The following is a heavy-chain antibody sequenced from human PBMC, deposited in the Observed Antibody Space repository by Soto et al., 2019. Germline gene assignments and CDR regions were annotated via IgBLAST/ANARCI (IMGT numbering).Heavy chain of an antibody. Sequence: QVQLQESGPGLVKPAETLSLTCTVSGGSVSRYYWSWIRQPPEKGLEWIGYIYYSGSTNYNPSLKSRVTIFVDTSKNQFSLKLSSATTADTAVYYCASGDCSGRSCYPGPWGQGTLVIVSS. CDR3: ASGDCSGRSCYPGP. D-gene: IGHD2-15*01. J-gene: IGHJ5*02. V-gene: IGHV4-59*02. CDR1: GGSVSRYY. CDR2: IYYSGST.